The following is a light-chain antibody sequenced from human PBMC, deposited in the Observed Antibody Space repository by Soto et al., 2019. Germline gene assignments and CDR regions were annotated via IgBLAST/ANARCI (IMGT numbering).Light chain of an antibody. CDR1: SSDIGGYYY. CDR3: SSYGGSNNLL. J-gene: IGLJ2*01. CDR2: EVT. Sequence: QSVLTQPPSASGSPGRSVTISCTGTSSDIGGYYYVSWYQQHPGKAPKLILYEVTKRPSGVPDRFSGSKSGNTASLTVSGLQAEDEAEYYCSSYGGSNNLLFGGGTKLTVL. V-gene: IGLV2-8*01.